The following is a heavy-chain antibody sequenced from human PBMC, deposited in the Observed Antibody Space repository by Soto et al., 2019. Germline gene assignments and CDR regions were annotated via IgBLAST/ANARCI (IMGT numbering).Heavy chain of an antibody. CDR1: GYTFTSYA. J-gene: IGHJ5*02. CDR2: INAGNGNT. D-gene: IGHD5-12*01. CDR3: ARDLWDGYTVDP. Sequence: ASVKVSCKASGYTFTSYAMHWVRQAPGQRLEWMGWINAGNGNTKYSQKLQGRVTITRDTSASTAYMELSSLRSEDTAVYYCARDLWDGYTVDPWGRGTLVTVSS. V-gene: IGHV1-3*01.